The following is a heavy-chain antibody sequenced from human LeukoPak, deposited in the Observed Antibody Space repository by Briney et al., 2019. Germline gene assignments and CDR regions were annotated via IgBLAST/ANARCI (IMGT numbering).Heavy chain of an antibody. CDR3: ARGGYSYGSPYYYGMDV. Sequence: SETLSLTCAVYGGSFSGYYWSWIRQPPGKGLEWIGEINHSGSTNYNPSLKSRVTISVDTSKNQFSLKLSSVTAADTAVYYCARGGYSYGSPYYYGMDVWGKGTTVTVSP. V-gene: IGHV4-34*01. CDR2: INHSGST. J-gene: IGHJ6*04. D-gene: IGHD5-18*01. CDR1: GGSFSGYY.